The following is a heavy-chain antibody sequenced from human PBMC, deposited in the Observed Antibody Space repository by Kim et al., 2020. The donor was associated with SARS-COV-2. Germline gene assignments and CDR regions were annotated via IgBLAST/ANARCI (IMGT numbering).Heavy chain of an antibody. V-gene: IGHV4-34*01. Sequence: SETLSLTCAVYGGSFSGYYWSWIRQPPGKGLEWIGEINHSGSTNYNPSLKSRVTISVDTSKNQFSLKLSSVTAADTAVYYCAFRNSWSIAAAGTEGWFDPWGQGTLVTVSS. J-gene: IGHJ5*02. D-gene: IGHD6-13*01. CDR3: AFRNSWSIAAAGTEGWFDP. CDR1: GGSFSGYY. CDR2: INHSGST.